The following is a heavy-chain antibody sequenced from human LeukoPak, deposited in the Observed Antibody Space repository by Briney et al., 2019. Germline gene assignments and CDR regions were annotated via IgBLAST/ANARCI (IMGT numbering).Heavy chain of an antibody. V-gene: IGHV3-15*04. CDR1: GFSFSDAW. CDR2: IESKTDGGTT. D-gene: IGHD3-10*01. Sequence: PGGSLRLSCAASGFSFSDAWMSWVRQIPGKGLEWVGRIESKTDGGTTDYAAPAKGRFIISRDDSTNTLYLQMNSLKSEDTAVYYCTTYGSGRKFDYWGQGILVTVSS. J-gene: IGHJ4*02. CDR3: TTYGSGRKFDY.